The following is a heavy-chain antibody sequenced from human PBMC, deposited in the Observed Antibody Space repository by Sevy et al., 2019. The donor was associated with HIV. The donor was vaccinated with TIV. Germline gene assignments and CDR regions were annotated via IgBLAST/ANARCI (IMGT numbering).Heavy chain of an antibody. CDR1: GITFDDYA. Sequence: SLRLSCAASGITFDDYAMHWVRQAPGKGLEWVSGISWNSDNIVYADSVKGRFTISRDNGRNSLYLQMNSLRAEDTAVYYCARDGGCSSTSCLLYFDYWGQGTPVTVSS. D-gene: IGHD2-2*01. CDR2: ISWNSDNI. CDR3: ARDGGCSSTSCLLYFDY. V-gene: IGHV3-9*01. J-gene: IGHJ4*02.